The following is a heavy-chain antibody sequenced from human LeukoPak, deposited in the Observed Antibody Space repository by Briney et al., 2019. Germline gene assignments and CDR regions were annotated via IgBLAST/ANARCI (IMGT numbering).Heavy chain of an antibody. D-gene: IGHD6-19*01. CDR2: IYTSGST. CDR3: ARDVPSSGWPTPFDY. CDR1: GGSISSYY. V-gene: IGHV4-4*07. Sequence: PSETLSLTCTVSGGSISSYYWSWIRQPAGKGLEWIGRIYTSGSTNYNPSLKSRVTMSVDTSKNQFSLKLSSVTAAETAVYYCARDVPSSGWPTPFDYWGQGTLVTVSS. J-gene: IGHJ4*02.